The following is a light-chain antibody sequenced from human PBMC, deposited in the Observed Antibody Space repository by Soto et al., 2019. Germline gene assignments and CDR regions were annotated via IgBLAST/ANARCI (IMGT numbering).Light chain of an antibody. CDR3: SSSTTSNTPQIV. J-gene: IGLJ1*01. CDR2: DVS. V-gene: IGLV2-14*01. Sequence: QSVLTQPASVSGSPGQSITISCTGTSSDVGGYNYVSWYQQHPGKAPKFMIYDVSNRPSGVSNRFSGSKSGNTASLTISGLQAEDEAYYYCSSSTTSNTPQIVFGTGTNVTXL. CDR1: SSDVGGYNY.